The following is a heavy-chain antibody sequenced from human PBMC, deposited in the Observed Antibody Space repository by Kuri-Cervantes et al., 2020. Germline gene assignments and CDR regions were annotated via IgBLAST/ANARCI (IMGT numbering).Heavy chain of an antibody. V-gene: IGHV1-18*04. CDR2: ISAYNGNT. J-gene: IGHJ6*02. Sequence: ASVKVTCKASGYTFTSYHMHWVRQATGQGLEWMGWISAYNGNTNYAQRLQGRVTMTTDTSTGTAYMELRSLRSDDTAVYYCARDSPGGYYDILTGYYSYYGMDVWGQGTTVTVSS. CDR1: GYTFTSYH. D-gene: IGHD3-9*01. CDR3: ARDSPGGYYDILTGYYSYYGMDV.